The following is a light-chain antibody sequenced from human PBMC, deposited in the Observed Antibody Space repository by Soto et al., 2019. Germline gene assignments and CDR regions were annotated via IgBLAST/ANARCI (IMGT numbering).Light chain of an antibody. V-gene: IGKV3D-15*02. Sequence: EIVMTQSPSTLSVSTGERATLSCRASQSVNIYLAWYQQKPGQAPRLLIFGASSRATGIPARFSGSGSGTEFNLTISSLQSEDFAVYYCQQYGNSPITFGQGTRLEIK. J-gene: IGKJ5*01. CDR2: GAS. CDR3: QQYGNSPIT. CDR1: QSVNIY.